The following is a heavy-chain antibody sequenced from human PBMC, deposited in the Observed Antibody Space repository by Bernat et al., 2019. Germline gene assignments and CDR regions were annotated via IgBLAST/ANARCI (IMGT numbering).Heavy chain of an antibody. V-gene: IGHV3-23*01. D-gene: IGHD3-3*01. CDR2: ITGGGGNT. CDR1: GFTFSSYA. Sequence: EVQLLESGGGLVQPGGSLRLSCVASGFTFSSYAMSWVRQAPGKGLEWVSGITGGGGNTYYADSVKGRFTISRDNSKNTLYLQMISLRAEDTAVYHCAKNYDFWSAAYFDYWGQGTLVTVSS. CDR3: AKNYDFWSAAYFDY. J-gene: IGHJ4*02.